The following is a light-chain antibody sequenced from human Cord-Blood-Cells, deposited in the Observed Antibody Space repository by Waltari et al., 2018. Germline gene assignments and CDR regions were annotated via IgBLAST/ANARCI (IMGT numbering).Light chain of an antibody. V-gene: IGLV2-14*01. CDR3: SSYTSSSTLV. CDR2: DVS. J-gene: IGLJ2*01. CDR1: SSDVGRSNY. Sequence: QSALTQPASVSGSPGQPITISCTGTSSDVGRSNYVSWYQQHPGKAPKLMIYDVSNRPSGVSNRFSGSKSGNTASLTISGLQAEDEADYYCSSYTSSSTLVFGGGTKLTVL.